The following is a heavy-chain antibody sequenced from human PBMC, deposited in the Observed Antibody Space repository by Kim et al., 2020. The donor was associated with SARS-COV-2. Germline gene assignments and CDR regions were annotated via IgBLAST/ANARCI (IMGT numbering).Heavy chain of an antibody. V-gene: IGHV3-64D*09. CDR3: VTTPLEDNQNFDY. J-gene: IGHJ4*02. Sequence: ADSVKGRFTISRDNSKNTLYLQMSSLRAEDTAVYYCVTTPLEDNQNFDYWGQGTLVTVSS. D-gene: IGHD1-1*01.